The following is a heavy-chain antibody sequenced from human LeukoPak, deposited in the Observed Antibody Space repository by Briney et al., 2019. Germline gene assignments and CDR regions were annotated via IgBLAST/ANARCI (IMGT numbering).Heavy chain of an antibody. CDR3: TTDFWSGYAYYYYMDV. J-gene: IGHJ6*03. CDR1: GFTVSSNY. CDR2: IKSKTDGGTT. Sequence: GGSLRLSCAASGFTVSSNYMSWVREAPGKGLEWVGRIKSKTDGGTTDYAAPVKGRFTISRDDSKNTLYLQVNSLKTEDTAVYYCTTDFWSGYAYYYYMDVWGKGTTVTVSS. D-gene: IGHD3-3*01. V-gene: IGHV3-15*01.